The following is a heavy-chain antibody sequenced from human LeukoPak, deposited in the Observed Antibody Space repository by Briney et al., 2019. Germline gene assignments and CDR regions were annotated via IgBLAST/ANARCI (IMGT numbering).Heavy chain of an antibody. CDR2: VSQGGTNI. Sequence: GRSLRLSCTASGFTFSDYYMSWIRQAPGKGLEWVSYVSQGGTNISYADSVKGRFTISRDNGKNSLYLQMSSLRAEDTGMYYCAREGHTYGSAYWGQGTLVTVSS. D-gene: IGHD3-10*01. CDR1: GFTFSDYY. CDR3: AREGHTYGSAY. J-gene: IGHJ4*02. V-gene: IGHV3-11*01.